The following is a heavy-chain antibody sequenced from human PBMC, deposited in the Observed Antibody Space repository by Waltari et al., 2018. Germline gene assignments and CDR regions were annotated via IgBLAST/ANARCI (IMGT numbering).Heavy chain of an antibody. V-gene: IGHV4-34*01. J-gene: IGHJ5*02. Sequence: QVQLQQWGAGLLKPSETLSLTCAVYGGSFSGYYWSWIRQPPGKGLEWIGEINHSGSTNYNPSLKSRVTISVDTSKNQFSLKLSSVTAADTAVYYCARGGRYFDWLLPNWFDPWGQGTLGTVSS. CDR1: GGSFSGYY. CDR3: ARGGRYFDWLLPNWFDP. CDR2: INHSGST. D-gene: IGHD3-9*01.